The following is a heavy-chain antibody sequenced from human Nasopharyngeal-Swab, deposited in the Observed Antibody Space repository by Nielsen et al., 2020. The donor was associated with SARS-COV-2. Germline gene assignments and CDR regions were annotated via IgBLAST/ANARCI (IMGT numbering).Heavy chain of an antibody. V-gene: IGHV4-34*01. D-gene: IGHD6-6*01. CDR2: INHSGST. J-gene: IGHJ4*02. Sequence: SETLSLTCAVYGGSFSGYYWSWIRQPPGKGLEWIGEINHSGSTNYNPSLKSRVTISVDTSKNQFSLKLCSVTAADTAVYYCARGRRPNPLDWGQGTLVTVSS. CDR3: ARGRRPNPLD. CDR1: GGSFSGYY.